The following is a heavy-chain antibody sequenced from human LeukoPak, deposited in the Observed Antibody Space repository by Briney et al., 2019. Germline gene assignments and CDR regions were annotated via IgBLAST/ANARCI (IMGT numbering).Heavy chain of an antibody. CDR3: AMLYSTLSFFYP. J-gene: IGHJ5*02. V-gene: IGHV5-51*01. CDR2: IYPADSNT. D-gene: IGHD2-21*01. Sequence: ESLKISCTGSGYSFATYWIAWVRQMPGKGLEWMGIIYPADSNTRYSPSFKGQVTISADKSNNTAYLQLSSLKASDTAMYFFAMLYSTLSFFYPWGQGTLVTVSS. CDR1: GYSFATYW.